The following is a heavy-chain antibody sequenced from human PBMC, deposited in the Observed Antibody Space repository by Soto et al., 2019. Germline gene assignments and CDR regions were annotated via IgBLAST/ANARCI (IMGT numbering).Heavy chain of an antibody. D-gene: IGHD6-19*01. CDR3: ARAFKGIIENTGWPKPYYYGLDV. V-gene: IGHV4-34*01. J-gene: IGHJ6*02. CDR1: GASLSGVY. CDR2: INHSGSA. Sequence: QVQLQQWGAGLLKPSETLSLTCGVSGASLSGVYWTWIRQTPGRGLEGIGEINHSGSAYYNPALGDRVTISVDPSQKQFSLGLTSVTAADTGRYYCARAFKGIIENTGWPKPYYYGLDVWAQGTAVIVSS.